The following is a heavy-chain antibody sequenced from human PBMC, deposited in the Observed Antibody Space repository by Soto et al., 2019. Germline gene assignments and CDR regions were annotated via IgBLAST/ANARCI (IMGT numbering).Heavy chain of an antibody. J-gene: IGHJ4*02. CDR1: GFSFSDYS. D-gene: IGHD2-21*02. CDR3: ARLPKGSVVTA. CDR2: ILSSSDDI. V-gene: IGHV3-48*02. Sequence: QLVESGGGLVYPGGSLRLFCVGSGFSFSDYSMNWVRQAPGKGLQWISYILSSSDDIHYADSVKGRFTVSRDNAKNALFLQMNRLRDDDTAIYYCARLPKGSVVTAWGQGTQVTVSS.